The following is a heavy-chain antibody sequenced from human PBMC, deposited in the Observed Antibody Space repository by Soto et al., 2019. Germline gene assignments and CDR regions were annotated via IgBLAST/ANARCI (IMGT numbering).Heavy chain of an antibody. V-gene: IGHV3-23*01. CDR1: GFTFSYYY. CDR3: AKDLGYYYDSSGYYFDY. Sequence: GGSLRLSCAASGFTFSYYYMSWIRQAPGKGLEWVSAISGSGGSTYYADSVKGRFTISRDNSKNTLYLQMNSLRAEDTAVYYCAKDLGYYYDSSGYYFDYRGRGTLVTVSS. CDR2: ISGSGGST. J-gene: IGHJ4*02. D-gene: IGHD3-22*01.